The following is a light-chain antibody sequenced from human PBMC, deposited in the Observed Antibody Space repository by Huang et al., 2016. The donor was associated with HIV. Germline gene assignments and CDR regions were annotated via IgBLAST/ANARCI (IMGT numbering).Light chain of an antibody. CDR3: LQDYNYPCT. J-gene: IGKJ1*01. CDR1: QGIRKD. CDR2: AAS. Sequence: AIQMTQSPTPLSAFVGDRVTITCRASQGIRKDLGWYQHKPGKVPKLLISAASTLQSGVPSRFSGSGSDTNFTLTISSLQPEDFATYYCLQDYNYPCTFGQGTRVEI. V-gene: IGKV1-6*02.